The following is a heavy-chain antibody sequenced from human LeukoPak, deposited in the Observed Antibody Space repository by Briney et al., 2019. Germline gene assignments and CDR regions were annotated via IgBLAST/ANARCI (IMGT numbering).Heavy chain of an antibody. CDR3: ARDLAAAGTIDP. CDR1: GGSISSYY. CDR2: IYHSGST. Sequence: SETLSLTCTVYGGSISSYYWSWIRQPPGKGLEWIGYIYHSGSTNYNPSLKSRATISEDTSKNQFSLKLSSVTAADTAVYYCARDLAAAGTIDPWGQGTLVTVSS. D-gene: IGHD6-13*01. J-gene: IGHJ5*02. V-gene: IGHV4-59*01.